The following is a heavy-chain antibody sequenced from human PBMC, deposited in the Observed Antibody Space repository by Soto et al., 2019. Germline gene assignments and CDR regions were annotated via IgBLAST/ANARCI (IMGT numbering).Heavy chain of an antibody. CDR3: ARGDGSKIVLSTYCAMDV. J-gene: IGHJ6*02. Sequence: QVQLVQSGAEVKKPGSSVKVSCKASGGSLSNYGISWVRQAPGQGLEWMGAIIPVFGTPNYAQKFQDRVTLNADESTTTVYMEVRRLTAEDAAVYYCARGDGSKIVLSTYCAMDVWGQGTTVTVSS. CDR1: GGSLSNYG. CDR2: IIPVFGTP. V-gene: IGHV1-69*12. D-gene: IGHD3-22*01.